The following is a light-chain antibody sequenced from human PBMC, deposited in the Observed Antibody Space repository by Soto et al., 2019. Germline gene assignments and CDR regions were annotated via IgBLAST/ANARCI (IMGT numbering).Light chain of an antibody. CDR2: DVT. CDR1: SRDVGGFDY. J-gene: IGLJ1*01. CDR3: CSYAGVNTYV. Sequence: QSALTQPRSVSGSPGQSVTSSCTGTSRDVGGFDYVSWYQQHPGQVPKLIIYDVTQRPSGVPDRFSGFKSGDSASLTISGLDPGDEADYYCCSYAGVNTYVFGSGTKLTVL. V-gene: IGLV2-11*01.